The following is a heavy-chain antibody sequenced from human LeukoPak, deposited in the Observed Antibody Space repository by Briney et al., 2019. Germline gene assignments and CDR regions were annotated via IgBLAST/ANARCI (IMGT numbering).Heavy chain of an antibody. J-gene: IGHJ4*02. CDR2: ISGSGGST. Sequence: QPGGSLRLSCAASGFTFSSYATSWVRQAPGKGLEWVSAISGSGGSTYYADSVKGRFTISRDNSKNTLYLQMNSLRAEDTAVYYCAKVARVTMVRGVIADYWGQGTLVTVSS. V-gene: IGHV3-23*01. D-gene: IGHD3-10*01. CDR3: AKVARVTMVRGVIADY. CDR1: GFTFSSYA.